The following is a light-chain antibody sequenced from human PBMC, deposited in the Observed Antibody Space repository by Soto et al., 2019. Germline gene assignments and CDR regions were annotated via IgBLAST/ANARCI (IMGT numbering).Light chain of an antibody. CDR1: QSLLHSNGYNY. CDR2: LGS. Sequence: DIVMTQSPLSLPVTPGEPASISCRSSQSLLHSNGYNYLDWYLQKPGQSPQLLIYLGSNRASGVPDRFSGSGSGTDFTLKISRVKAEDVGVYYCMQALQTPTFGQGTKVEIK. CDR3: MQALQTPT. J-gene: IGKJ1*01. V-gene: IGKV2-28*01.